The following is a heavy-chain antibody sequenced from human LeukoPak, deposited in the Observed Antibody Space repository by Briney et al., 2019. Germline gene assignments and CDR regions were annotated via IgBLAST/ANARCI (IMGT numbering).Heavy chain of an antibody. CDR3: ARAPQIVVVIDY. Sequence: GSLRLSCAASGFTFSSYAMHWVRQAPGKGLEWVAVISYDGSNKYYADSVKGRFTISRDNSKNTLYLQMNSLRAEDTAVYYCARAPQIVVVIDYWGQGTLVTVSS. J-gene: IGHJ4*02. CDR2: ISYDGSNK. CDR1: GFTFSSYA. V-gene: IGHV3-30-3*01. D-gene: IGHD3-22*01.